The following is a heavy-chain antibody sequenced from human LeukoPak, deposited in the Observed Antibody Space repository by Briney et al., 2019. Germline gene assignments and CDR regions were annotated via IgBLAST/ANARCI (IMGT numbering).Heavy chain of an antibody. J-gene: IGHJ5*02. CDR3: ARAYEYGWFDP. Sequence: ASVKVSCKASGYTLTGHYLHWVRQAPGQGLEWMGWINPKTGDRTYAQKFQGMVTMTWDTSISTAYMELSSLRSDDAAMYYCARAYEYGWFDPWGQGTQVTVSS. V-gene: IGHV1-2*02. D-gene: IGHD4/OR15-4a*01. CDR2: INPKTGDR. CDR1: GYTLTGHY.